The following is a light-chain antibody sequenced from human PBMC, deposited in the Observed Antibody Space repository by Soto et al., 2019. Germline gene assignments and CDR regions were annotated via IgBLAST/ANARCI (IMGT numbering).Light chain of an antibody. V-gene: IGKV3-15*01. Sequence: EIVMTQSPATLSVSPGESATLSCKASQSVSSNLAWYQQKPGQAPRLLIYGASTRATGIPGRFSGSGSGTEFTLTLSSLQSEDFAVYYCQQYNNWPPLTFGGGTKVEIK. CDR1: QSVSSN. CDR3: QQYNNWPPLT. J-gene: IGKJ4*01. CDR2: GAS.